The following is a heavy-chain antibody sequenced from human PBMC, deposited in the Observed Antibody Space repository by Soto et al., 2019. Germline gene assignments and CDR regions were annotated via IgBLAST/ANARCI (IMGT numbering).Heavy chain of an antibody. CDR2: MNPNSGNT. CDR3: ARGPYCTNGVCYTSDYYYYYMDV. D-gene: IGHD2-8*01. J-gene: IGHJ6*03. Sequence: QVQLVQSGAEVKKPGASVKVSCKASGYTFTSYDINWVRQATGQGLEWMGWMNPNSGNTGYAQKFQGRVTMTRNTSINTAYMELSSLRSEDTAVYYCARGPYCTNGVCYTSDYYYYYMDVWGKGTTVTVSS. V-gene: IGHV1-8*01. CDR1: GYTFTSYD.